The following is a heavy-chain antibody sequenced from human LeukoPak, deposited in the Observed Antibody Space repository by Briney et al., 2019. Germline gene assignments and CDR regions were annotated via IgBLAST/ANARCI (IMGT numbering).Heavy chain of an antibody. D-gene: IGHD2-15*01. J-gene: IGHJ4*02. Sequence: ASATVSCKTSGYTFNNFGITWVRQAPGQGLEWMGWISIGDGRAHYGRKFQDRVSMTREMSSNTAFLELSSLRSDDTAFYFCSRSYYSSSWYYFDHWGQGTLVTVSS. CDR3: SRSYYSSSWYYFDH. CDR2: ISIGDGRA. CDR1: GYTFNNFG. V-gene: IGHV1-18*01.